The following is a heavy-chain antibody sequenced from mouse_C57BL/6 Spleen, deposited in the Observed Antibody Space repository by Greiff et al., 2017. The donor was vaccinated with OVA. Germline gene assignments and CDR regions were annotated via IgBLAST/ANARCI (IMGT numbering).Heavy chain of an antibody. Sequence: QVQLQQSGAELARPGASVKLSCKASGYTFTSYGISWVKQRTGQGLEWIGEIYPRSGNTYYNEQFKGKATLTADKSSSTAYMELRSLTSEDSAVYFCARQLRLRTWFAYWGQGTLVTVSA. CDR1: GYTFTSYG. J-gene: IGHJ3*01. D-gene: IGHD3-2*02. CDR2: IYPRSGNT. V-gene: IGHV1-81*01. CDR3: ARQLRLRTWFAY.